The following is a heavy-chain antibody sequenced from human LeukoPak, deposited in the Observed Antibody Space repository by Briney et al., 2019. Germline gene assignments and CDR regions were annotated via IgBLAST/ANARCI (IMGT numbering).Heavy chain of an antibody. Sequence: GGSLRLSCAASGFTFSSYAMSWVRQAPGKGLEWVSAISGSGGSTYYADSVKGRFTISRDNSKNTLYLQMNGLRAEDTAVYYCAKSGPVHRYYYYGMDVWGQGTTVTVSS. D-gene: IGHD2-21*01. CDR3: AKSGPVHRYYYYGMDV. CDR2: ISGSGGST. V-gene: IGHV3-23*01. CDR1: GFTFSSYA. J-gene: IGHJ6*02.